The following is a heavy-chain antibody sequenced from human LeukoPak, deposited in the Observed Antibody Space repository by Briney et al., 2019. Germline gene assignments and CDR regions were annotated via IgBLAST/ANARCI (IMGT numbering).Heavy chain of an antibody. CDR2: IKQDGSEK. Sequence: GGSLRLSCAASGFTFSSYWMSWVRQAPGKGLEWVSNIKQDGSEKYYVDSVKGRFTISRDNAKNSVYMQMNSLRAEDTAVYYCARVFPYCSSTSCYIVKDKYYFDYWGQGTLVTVSS. CDR1: GFTFSSYW. V-gene: IGHV3-7*01. J-gene: IGHJ4*02. CDR3: ARVFPYCSSTSCYIVKDKYYFDY. D-gene: IGHD2-2*02.